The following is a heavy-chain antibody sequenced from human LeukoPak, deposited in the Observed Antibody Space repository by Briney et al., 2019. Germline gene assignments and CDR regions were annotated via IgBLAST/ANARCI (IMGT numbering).Heavy chain of an antibody. CDR1: GFTFSSYS. D-gene: IGHD2-2*01. V-gene: IGHV3-48*02. Sequence: PGGSLRLSCAASGFTFSSYSMNWVRQAPGKGLEWVSYISSSSSTIYYADSVKGRFTISRDNAKNSLYLQMNSLRDEDTAVYYCARGDRLLADYYYGMDVWGQGTTVTVSS. J-gene: IGHJ6*02. CDR2: ISSSSSTI. CDR3: ARGDRLLADYYYGMDV.